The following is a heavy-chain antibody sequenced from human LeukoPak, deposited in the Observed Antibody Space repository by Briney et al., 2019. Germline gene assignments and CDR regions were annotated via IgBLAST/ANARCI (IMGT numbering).Heavy chain of an antibody. CDR2: INHSGST. V-gene: IGHV4-34*01. D-gene: IGHD3-22*01. Sequence: SETLSLTCTVSGGSISSYYWSWVRQPPGKGLEWIGEINHSGSTNYNPSLKSRVTISVDTSKNQFSLKLSSVTAADTAVYYCARGCSESSSGYYHPWAFDIWGQGTMVTVSS. J-gene: IGHJ3*02. CDR1: GGSISSYY. CDR3: ARGCSESSSGYYHPWAFDI.